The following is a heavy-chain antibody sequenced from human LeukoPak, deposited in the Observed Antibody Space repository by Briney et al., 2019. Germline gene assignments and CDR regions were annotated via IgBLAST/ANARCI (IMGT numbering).Heavy chain of an antibody. V-gene: IGHV3-30-3*01. CDR2: ISYDGSNK. CDR1: GFAFSSYA. D-gene: IGHD2-8*01. J-gene: IGHJ6*03. Sequence: PGRSLRLSCAASGFAFSSYAMHWVRQAPGKGLEWVAVISYDGSNKYYADSVKGRFTISRDNSKNTLYLQMNSLRAEDTAVYYCARGRDDCTNGVCYYYYYYMDVWGKGTTVTVSS. CDR3: ARGRDDCTNGVCYYYYYYMDV.